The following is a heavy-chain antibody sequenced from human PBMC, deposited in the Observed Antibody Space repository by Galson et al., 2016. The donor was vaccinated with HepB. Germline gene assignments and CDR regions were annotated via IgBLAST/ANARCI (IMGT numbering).Heavy chain of an antibody. CDR2: INHSGST. J-gene: IGHJ3*02. CDR3: ARSGRVTTSLHAYAFDN. V-gene: IGHV4-34*01. Sequence: APLSLPCAVYGGSFSGYYWSWLRQPPGKGLEWFGEINHSGSTNYNPSLKSRVTISVDTSKNQFSLKLSSVTAADTAVYYCARSGRVTTSLHAYAFDNWGQGTMVTVSS. CDR1: GGSFSGYY. D-gene: IGHD4-17*01.